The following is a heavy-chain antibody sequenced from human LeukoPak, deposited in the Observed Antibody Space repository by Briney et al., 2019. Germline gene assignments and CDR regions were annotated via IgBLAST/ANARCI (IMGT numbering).Heavy chain of an antibody. V-gene: IGHV3-7*01. CDR2: IQEDGSKK. D-gene: IGHD3-22*01. CDR1: GFTFSNYW. CDR3: AREADYSDVSAYRPFDY. J-gene: IGHJ4*02. Sequence: PGGSLRLSCAASGFTFSNYWMTWVRQAPGKGLEWVANIQEDGSKKYYVDSVKGRFTISRDNAKNSLSLQMGSLRTEDTAVYYCAREADYSDVSAYRPFDYWGQGTLVTVSS.